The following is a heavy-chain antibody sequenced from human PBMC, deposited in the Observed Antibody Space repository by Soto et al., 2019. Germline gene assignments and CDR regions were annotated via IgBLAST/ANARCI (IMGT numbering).Heavy chain of an antibody. J-gene: IGHJ6*04. V-gene: IGHV3-21*01. CDR2: ISSSSSYI. D-gene: IGHD2-2*01. CDR3: ARVRVSSRYQPHDSYYYGRDV. Sequence: PGGSLRLSCAASGFTFSSYSMNWVRQAPGKGLEWVSSISSSSSYIYYADSVKGRFTISRDNAKNSLYLQMNSLRAEDTAVYYCARVRVSSRYQPHDSYYYGRDVGGKGTKVTVPS. CDR1: GFTFSSYS.